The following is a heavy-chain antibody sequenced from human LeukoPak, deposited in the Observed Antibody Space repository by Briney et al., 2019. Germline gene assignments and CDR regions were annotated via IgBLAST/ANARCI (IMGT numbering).Heavy chain of an antibody. J-gene: IGHJ5*02. D-gene: IGHD3-10*01. CDR1: GFTFTSYA. V-gene: IGHV3-23*01. Sequence: GGSLKLSCAASGFTFTSYAMSWVRQAPGKGLEWVSTISGSGGSAYYADSVKGRFTISRDNSKNTLYLQMNSLRAEDTAVYSCAKNGEVLSWFDPWGQGTLVTVSS. CDR2: ISGSGGSA. CDR3: AKNGEVLSWFDP.